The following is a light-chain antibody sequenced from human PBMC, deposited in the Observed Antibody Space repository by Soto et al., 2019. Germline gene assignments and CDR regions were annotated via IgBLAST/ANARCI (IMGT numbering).Light chain of an antibody. CDR3: HQYGSSSWT. Sequence: EIVLTQSPGTLSLSPGERATLSCRASQSVSSSYLAWYQQKPGQAPRLLIYGASSRATGISDRFSGSESGTDFTLTISRLEPEDFAVYYCHQYGSSSWTFGQGTKVDIK. V-gene: IGKV3-20*01. J-gene: IGKJ1*01. CDR1: QSVSSSY. CDR2: GAS.